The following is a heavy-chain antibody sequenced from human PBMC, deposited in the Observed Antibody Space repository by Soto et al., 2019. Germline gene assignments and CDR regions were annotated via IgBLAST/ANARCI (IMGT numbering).Heavy chain of an antibody. CDR2: IYYSGST. CDR1: GGSISSYY. Sequence: PSETLSLTCTVSGGSISSYYWSWIRQPPGKGLEWIGYIYYSGSTNYNPSLKSRVTISVDTSKNQFSLELSSVTAADTAVYYCARVVCSSTINCYFDYWGQGTLVTVS. D-gene: IGHD2-2*01. J-gene: IGHJ4*02. CDR3: ARVVCSSTINCYFDY. V-gene: IGHV4-59*01.